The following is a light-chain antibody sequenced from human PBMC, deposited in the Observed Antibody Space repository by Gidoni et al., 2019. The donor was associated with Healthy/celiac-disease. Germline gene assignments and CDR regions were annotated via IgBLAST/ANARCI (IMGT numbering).Light chain of an antibody. J-gene: IGKJ2*01. V-gene: IGKV1-39*01. CDR3: QQSYSTPYT. Sequence: DIQMTQSPTSLSASVGDRVTITCRESQSISSYLNWYQQKPGKAPKLLIYAASSLQSGVPSTFSGSGSGTDFTLTISSLQPEDFATYYCQQSYSTPYTFGQGTKLEIK. CDR1: QSISSY. CDR2: AAS.